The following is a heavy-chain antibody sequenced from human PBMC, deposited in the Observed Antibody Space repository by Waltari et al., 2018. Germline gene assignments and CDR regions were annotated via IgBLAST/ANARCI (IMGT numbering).Heavy chain of an antibody. CDR3: ASSLYGDYTQIWGRVFDY. V-gene: IGHV3-15*01. Sequence: EVQLVESGGGLVKPGGSLRLSCAASGFTFSNAWMSWVRQAPGKGLEWVGRIKSKTDGGTTDYAAPVKGRFTISRDDSKNTLYLQMNNLRVEDTAVYYCASSLYGDYTQIWGRVFDYWGQGTLVTVSS. CDR2: IKSKTDGGTT. D-gene: IGHD4-17*01. J-gene: IGHJ4*02. CDR1: GFTFSNAW.